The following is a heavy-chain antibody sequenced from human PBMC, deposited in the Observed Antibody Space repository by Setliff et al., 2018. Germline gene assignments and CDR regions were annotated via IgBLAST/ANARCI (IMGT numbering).Heavy chain of an antibody. Sequence: GESLKISCAASAFTFKNYWMSWVRQAPGKGLEWVANIKRDGREIYYVDSVKGRFTISRDNAKNSLYLQMNSLRAEGTAVYYCASGHRYGYLFEYWGQGTLVTVSS. CDR1: AFTFKNYW. CDR3: ASGHRYGYLFEY. CDR2: IKRDGREI. D-gene: IGHD5-18*01. V-gene: IGHV3-7*03. J-gene: IGHJ4*02.